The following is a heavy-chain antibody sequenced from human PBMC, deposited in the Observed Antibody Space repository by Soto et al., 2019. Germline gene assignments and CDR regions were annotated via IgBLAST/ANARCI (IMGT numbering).Heavy chain of an antibody. D-gene: IGHD6-13*01. J-gene: IGHJ5*02. Sequence: QVQLVESGGGVVQPGRSLRLSCAASGFTFSSYGMHWVRQAPGKGLEWVAVISYDGTNKYYVDSVEGRFTISRDNSKNTLYLQINSLRAEDTAVYYCARDGRIAATKGALYNWFDPWGQRTLVTVSS. CDR2: ISYDGTNK. CDR3: ARDGRIAATKGALYNWFDP. CDR1: GFTFSSYG. V-gene: IGHV3-30*03.